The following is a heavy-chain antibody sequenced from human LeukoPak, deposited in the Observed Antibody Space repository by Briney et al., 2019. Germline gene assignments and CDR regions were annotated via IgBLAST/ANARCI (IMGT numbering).Heavy chain of an antibody. CDR1: GGSISSYY. D-gene: IGHD2-2*02. Sequence: SETLSLTCTVSGGSISSYYWSWIRQPPGKGLEWIGYIYTSGSTNYNPSLKSRVTISVDTSKNQFYLKLSSVTAADTAVYYCARVGQYCSSTSCYNLAYYYYMDVWGKGTTVTVSS. V-gene: IGHV4-4*09. CDR3: ARVGQYCSSTSCYNLAYYYYMDV. J-gene: IGHJ6*03. CDR2: IYTSGST.